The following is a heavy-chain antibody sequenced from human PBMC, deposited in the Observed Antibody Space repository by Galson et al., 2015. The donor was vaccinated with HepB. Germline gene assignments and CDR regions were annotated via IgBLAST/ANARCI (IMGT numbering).Heavy chain of an antibody. V-gene: IGHV3-23*01. CDR2: IRASGGGA. J-gene: IGHJ3*02. Sequence: SLRLSCAASGFIFDNYAMNWVRQAPAKGLEWVSGIRASGGGANYADAVKGRFIISRDKSKNTLYLEMNSLRVEDTAVYYCAKEHNGGHSGFDMWGQGTMVTVSP. CDR1: GFIFDNYA. D-gene: IGHD3-16*01. CDR3: AKEHNGGHSGFDM.